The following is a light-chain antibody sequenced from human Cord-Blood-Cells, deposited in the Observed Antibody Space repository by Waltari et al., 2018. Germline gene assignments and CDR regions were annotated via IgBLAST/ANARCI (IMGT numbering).Light chain of an antibody. CDR1: SSDVGGYNY. CDR2: DVS. CDR3: CSYAGSYTWV. V-gene: IGLV2-11*01. Sequence: QSALTQPRSVSGSPGQSVTIPCTGTSSDVGGYNYFPLYQQHPGKAPKLMIYDVSKRPSGVPDRFSGSKSGNTASLTISGLQAEDEADYYCCSYAGSYTWVFGGGTKLTVL. J-gene: IGLJ3*02.